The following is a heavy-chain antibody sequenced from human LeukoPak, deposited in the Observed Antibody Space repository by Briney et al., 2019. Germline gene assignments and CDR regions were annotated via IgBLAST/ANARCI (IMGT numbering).Heavy chain of an antibody. Sequence: PGGSLRLSCAASGFTFSSYAMHWVRQAPGKGLEWVAVISYDGSNKYYADSVKGRFTISRDNSKNTLYLQMNSLRAEDTAVYYCAREDDCSSGWCFFDYWGQGTLVTVSS. CDR3: AREDDCSSGWCFFDY. J-gene: IGHJ4*02. D-gene: IGHD6-19*01. V-gene: IGHV3-30-3*01. CDR1: GFTFSSYA. CDR2: ISYDGSNK.